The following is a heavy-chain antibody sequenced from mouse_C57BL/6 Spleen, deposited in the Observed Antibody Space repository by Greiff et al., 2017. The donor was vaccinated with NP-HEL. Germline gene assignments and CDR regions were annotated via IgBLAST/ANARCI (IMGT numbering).Heavy chain of an antibody. D-gene: IGHD1-1*01. CDR3: ARKNYGSSCDY. Sequence: QVQLQQPGAELVRPGASVKLSCKASGYTFTSYWMQWVKQRPGQGLEWIGEIDPSDSYTNYNEKFKGKATLTVDTSSNTAYMQLSSLTSADSTVYYCARKNYGSSCDYWGQGTTLTVSS. CDR1: GYTFTSYW. J-gene: IGHJ2*01. CDR2: IDPSDSYT. V-gene: IGHV1-50*01.